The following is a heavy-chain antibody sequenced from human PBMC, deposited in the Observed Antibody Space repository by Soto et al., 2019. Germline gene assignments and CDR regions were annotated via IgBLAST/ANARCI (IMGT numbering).Heavy chain of an antibody. J-gene: IGHJ4*02. CDR3: AREYSSAWKTSDY. V-gene: IGHV3-23*01. CDR1: GFNFSNYA. CDR2: ISDIGGNT. D-gene: IGHD6-19*01. Sequence: GFLRLCCAASGFNFSNYAMSRVRQAPGKGLEWVSGISDIGGNTYYADSVKGRFTISRDNSKNTLFLQMNSLRAEDTAVYYCAREYSSAWKTSDYWGQGTLVTVSS.